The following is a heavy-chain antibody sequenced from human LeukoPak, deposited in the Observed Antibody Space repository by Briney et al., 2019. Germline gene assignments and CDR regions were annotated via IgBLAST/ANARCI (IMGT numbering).Heavy chain of an antibody. J-gene: IGHJ6*03. CDR3: AKDGYCSSTSCPTLYYYYMDV. Sequence: GGSLRLSCAASGFTFSSYGMHWVRQAPGKGLEWVAFIRYDGSNKYYADPVKGRFTISRDNSKNTLYLQMNSLRAEDTAVYYCAKDGYCSSTSCPTLYYYYMDVWGKGTTVTISS. V-gene: IGHV3-30*02. D-gene: IGHD2-2*03. CDR1: GFTFSSYG. CDR2: IRYDGSNK.